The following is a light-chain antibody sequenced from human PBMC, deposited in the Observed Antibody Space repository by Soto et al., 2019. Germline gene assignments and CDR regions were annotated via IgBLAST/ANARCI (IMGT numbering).Light chain of an antibody. J-gene: IGLJ3*02. Sequence: QSVLTQPPSVSGAPGQRVTISCTGSSSNIGAGYDVHWYQQLPGTAPKLLIYGNSNRPSGVPDRFSGSKSGHSASLAITGLQAEDEADYYCQSYDSSLSGWVFGGGTQLTVL. V-gene: IGLV1-40*01. CDR1: SSNIGAGYD. CDR2: GNS. CDR3: QSYDSSLSGWV.